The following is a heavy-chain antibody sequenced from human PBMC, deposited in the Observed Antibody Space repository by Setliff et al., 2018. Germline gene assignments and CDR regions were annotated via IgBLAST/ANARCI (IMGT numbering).Heavy chain of an antibody. CDR2: IYYSGST. J-gene: IGHJ4*02. CDR1: GDSMSFSY. Sequence: PSETLSLTCSVSGDSMSFSYWSWIRQPPGKGLEWIGYIYYSGSTDSHPSLKSRVSISIDTSKNQFSLKVKSVTAADTAVYYCARGRDGYNDFDYWGQGTLVTVSS. CDR3: ARGRDGYNDFDY. D-gene: IGHD5-12*01. V-gene: IGHV4-59*01.